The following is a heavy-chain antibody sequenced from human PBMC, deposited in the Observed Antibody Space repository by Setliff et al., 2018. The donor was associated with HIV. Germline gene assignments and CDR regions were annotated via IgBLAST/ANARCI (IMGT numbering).Heavy chain of an antibody. J-gene: IGHJ3*02. V-gene: IGHV4-31*03. D-gene: IGHD2-15*01. CDR2: IYYSGST. CDR1: GGSISSGGYY. CDR3: ARDEAVADAFDI. Sequence: ASETLSLTCTVSGGSISSGGYYWSWIRQHPGKGLEWIGYIYYSGSTYYNPSLKSRVTISVDTSKNQFSLKLSSVTAADTAVYYCARDEAVADAFDIWGQGTMVTVSS.